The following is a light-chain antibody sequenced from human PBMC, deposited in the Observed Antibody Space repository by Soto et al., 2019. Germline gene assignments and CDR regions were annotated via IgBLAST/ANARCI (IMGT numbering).Light chain of an antibody. CDR1: QSVTSSY. V-gene: IGKV3-20*01. CDR2: GAT. Sequence: EIVLTQSPGTLSLSPGERATLTCRASQSVTSSYLGWYQQQPGQAPRLLMYGATSRATGIPDRFSGSGSGTDFTLTISRLEPEDFAVYYCQQYGSSPLTFGPGTKVDIK. CDR3: QQYGSSPLT. J-gene: IGKJ3*01.